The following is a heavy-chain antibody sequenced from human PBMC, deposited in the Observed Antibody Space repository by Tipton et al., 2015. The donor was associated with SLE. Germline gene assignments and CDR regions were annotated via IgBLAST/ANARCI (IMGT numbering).Heavy chain of an antibody. V-gene: IGHV4-59*12. D-gene: IGHD5-12*01. Sequence: LRLSCAASGFTFSSYWMSWVRQAPGKGLEWIGYIYYSGSTNYNPSLKSRVTISVDTSKNQFSLKLSSVTAADTAVYYCARVGWLAEDYWGQGTLVTVSS. CDR1: GFTFSSYW. CDR3: ARVGWLAEDY. CDR2: IYYSGST. J-gene: IGHJ4*02.